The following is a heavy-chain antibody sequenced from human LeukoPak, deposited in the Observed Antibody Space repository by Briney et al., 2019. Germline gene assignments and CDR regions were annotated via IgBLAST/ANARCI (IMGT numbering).Heavy chain of an antibody. CDR2: IYYSGST. V-gene: IGHV4-30-4*01. CDR1: GGSISSGDCY. J-gene: IGHJ5*02. CDR3: ARDWSAGLFDP. Sequence: SQTVSLTCTVSGGSISSGDCYWSWIRQPPGKGLEWIGYIYYSGSTYYNPSLKSRVTISVGTSKNQFSLNLSSVTAADTAVYYCARDWSAGLFDPWGQGTLVTVSS.